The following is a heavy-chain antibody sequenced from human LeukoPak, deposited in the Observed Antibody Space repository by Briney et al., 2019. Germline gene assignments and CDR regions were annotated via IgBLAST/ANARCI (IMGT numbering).Heavy chain of an antibody. J-gene: IGHJ5*02. Sequence: PSETLSLTCTVSGGSISSSSYYWGWIRQPPGKGLEWIGSIYYSGSTYYNPSLKSRVTISVDTSKNQFSLKLSSVTAADTAVYYCARGLGAVTGFTFGGVIVPWRWFDPWGQGTLVTVSS. CDR3: ARGLGAVTGFTFGGVIVPWRWFDP. D-gene: IGHD3-16*02. CDR1: GGSISSSSYY. V-gene: IGHV4-39*01. CDR2: IYYSGST.